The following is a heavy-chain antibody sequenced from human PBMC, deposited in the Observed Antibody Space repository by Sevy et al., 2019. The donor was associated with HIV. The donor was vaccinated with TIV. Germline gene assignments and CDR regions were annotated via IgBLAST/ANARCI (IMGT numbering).Heavy chain of an antibody. D-gene: IGHD3-10*01. J-gene: IGHJ4*02. V-gene: IGHV4-34*01. CDR3: VRGGDYLLVDY. CDR1: GGSFSGFY. CDR2: INHSGST. Sequence: SETLSLTCTVSGGSFSGFYWSWIRQPPGKGLQWIGEINHSGSTNYNSSLESRVTISVDTSKNQFSLKLTSVTAADTAVYYCVRGGDYLLVDYWGQGTLVTVSS.